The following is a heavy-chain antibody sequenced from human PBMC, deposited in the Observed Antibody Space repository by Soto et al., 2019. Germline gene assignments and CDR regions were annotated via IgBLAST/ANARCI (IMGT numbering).Heavy chain of an antibody. CDR3: ARSRHGSGSYTHCYYGLDV. CDR2: ISFDGSTE. V-gene: IGHV3-30-3*01. CDR1: GFTFISYA. J-gene: IGHJ6*01. Sequence: QVQLVESGGGVVQPGRSLRLSCAASGFTFISYAMHWVRQAPGKGLEGVAVISFDGSTEYYADSVKGRFTISRDNSKNTVYLQMNSLRSEETAVYYCARSRHGSGSYTHCYYGLDVW. D-gene: IGHD3-10*01.